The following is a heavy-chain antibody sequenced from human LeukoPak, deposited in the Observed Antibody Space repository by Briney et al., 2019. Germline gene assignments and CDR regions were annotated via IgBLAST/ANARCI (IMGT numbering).Heavy chain of an antibody. CDR1: GFTFSRYW. CDR3: AKGRGRGYSGYEPPFDY. J-gene: IGHJ4*02. D-gene: IGHD5-12*01. V-gene: IGHV3-74*01. Sequence: GGSLRLSCAASGFTFSRYWMHWVRQAPGKGLVWVSRINSDGSSTSYADSVKGRFTISRDNAKNTLYLQMNSLRAEDTAVYYCAKGRGRGYSGYEPPFDYWGQGTLVTVSS. CDR2: INSDGSST.